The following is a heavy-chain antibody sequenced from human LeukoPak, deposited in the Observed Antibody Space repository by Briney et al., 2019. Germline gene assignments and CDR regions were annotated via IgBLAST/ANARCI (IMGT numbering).Heavy chain of an antibody. CDR1: GGTFDSKY. J-gene: IGHJ6*03. D-gene: IGHD4-11*01. Sequence: SETLSLTCSVSGGTFDSKYLSWIRQPPGKGLEWIGYIYTSGSTNFNPSLRSRVAMSIDTTKNQFSLKVYSVTAADTAVYYCANYIRIVHYYMDAWGKGTTVIVSS. CDR2: IYTSGST. CDR3: ANYIRIVHYYMDA. V-gene: IGHV4-4*09.